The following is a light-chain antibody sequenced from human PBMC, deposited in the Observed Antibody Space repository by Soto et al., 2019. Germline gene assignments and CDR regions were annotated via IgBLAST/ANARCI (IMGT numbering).Light chain of an antibody. V-gene: IGKV3-15*01. CDR1: QSVGTK. Sequence: IVMTQSPATLSVSPGERANLSCRASQSVGTKLAWYQQTPGQAPRLLIYGASNRATGVPARISGSVSGTAFTLTISSLEPEDFAVYYCQQRSNWPKLTFGGGTKVDIK. J-gene: IGKJ4*01. CDR2: GAS. CDR3: QQRSNWPKLT.